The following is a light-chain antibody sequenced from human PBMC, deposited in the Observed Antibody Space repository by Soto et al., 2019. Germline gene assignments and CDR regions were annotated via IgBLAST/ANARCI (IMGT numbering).Light chain of an antibody. Sequence: EVVLTQSPGTLSLSPGERATLSCRASQSVSNNYLAWYQQKPGHAPRLLIYGASTRATGVPDRFSGSGSGTEFTLTISRLEPEDFVVFYCHQYSSSPRTFGQGTRVEVK. CDR1: QSVSNNY. CDR3: HQYSSSPRT. CDR2: GAS. V-gene: IGKV3-20*01. J-gene: IGKJ1*01.